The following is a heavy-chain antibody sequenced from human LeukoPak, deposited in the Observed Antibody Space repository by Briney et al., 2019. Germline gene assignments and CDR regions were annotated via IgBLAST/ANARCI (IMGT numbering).Heavy chain of an antibody. CDR1: GFTFSSYA. J-gene: IGHJ4*02. D-gene: IGHD6-6*01. CDR2: ISGSGDNT. CDR3: ARWKYSNSGIDDY. Sequence: GGSLRLSCAASGFTFSSYAMSWVRQVPGKGLEWDSVISGSGDNTYYADSVKGRFTISRDNSKNMLYLQMNSLRAEDTAVYYCARWKYSNSGIDDYWGQGTLVTVSS. V-gene: IGHV3-23*01.